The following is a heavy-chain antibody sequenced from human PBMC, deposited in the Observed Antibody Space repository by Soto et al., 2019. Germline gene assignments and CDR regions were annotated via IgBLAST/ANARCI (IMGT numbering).Heavy chain of an antibody. CDR3: ARSITIFGVVFSLYYYYGMDV. J-gene: IGHJ6*02. CDR1: GGTFSIYA. Sequence: ASVKVSCKASGGTFSIYAISWVRQAPGQGLEWMGGIIPIFGTANYAQKFQGRVTITADESTSTAYMELSSLRSEDTAVYYCARSITIFGVVFSLYYYYGMDVWGQGTTVTVSS. CDR2: IIPIFGTA. D-gene: IGHD3-3*01. V-gene: IGHV1-69*13.